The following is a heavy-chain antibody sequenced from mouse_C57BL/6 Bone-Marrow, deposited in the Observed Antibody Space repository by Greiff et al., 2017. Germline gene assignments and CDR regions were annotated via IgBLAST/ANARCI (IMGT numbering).Heavy chain of an antibody. Sequence: VQLQQPGAELVMPGASVKLSCKASGYTFTSYWMHWVKQRPGQGLEWIGEIAPSDSYTNYNQKFKGKSTLTVDKSSSTSYMQLSSRTSEDSAVYYCARKVKGAMDYWGQGTSVTVSS. CDR3: ARKVKGAMDY. D-gene: IGHD2-2*01. CDR2: IAPSDSYT. J-gene: IGHJ4*01. CDR1: GYTFTSYW. V-gene: IGHV1-69*01.